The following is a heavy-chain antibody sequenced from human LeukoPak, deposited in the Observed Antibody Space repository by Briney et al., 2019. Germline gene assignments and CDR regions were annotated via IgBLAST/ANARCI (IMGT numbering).Heavy chain of an antibody. J-gene: IGHJ4*02. CDR2: IKSKTDGATR. D-gene: IGHD3-10*01. CDR1: GFTFSNAW. CDR3: GLGSGRSDFDY. Sequence: PGGPLRLSCVVSGFTFSNAWMSWVRQAPGKGLEWVGRIKSKTDGATRDFAAPVKGRFSISRDDSKNTVFLQMNSLKTDDTAVYYCGLGSGRSDFDYWGQGTLVTVSS. V-gene: IGHV3-15*01.